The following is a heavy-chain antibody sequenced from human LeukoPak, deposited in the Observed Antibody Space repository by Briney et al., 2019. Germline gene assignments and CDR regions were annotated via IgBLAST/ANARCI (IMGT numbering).Heavy chain of an antibody. CDR3: ARDMGYCSGNSCYFFDY. J-gene: IGHJ4*02. V-gene: IGHV3-21*01. Sequence: GETLRLSCAASRFTFSSYTMNWVRQAPGKGLEWVSSINSNSDYIYHADSVKGRFTISRDNAKNSLYLQMNSLRAEDTAVYYCARDMGYCSGNSCYFFDYWGQGTLVT. CDR2: INSNSDYI. CDR1: RFTFSSYT. D-gene: IGHD2-15*01.